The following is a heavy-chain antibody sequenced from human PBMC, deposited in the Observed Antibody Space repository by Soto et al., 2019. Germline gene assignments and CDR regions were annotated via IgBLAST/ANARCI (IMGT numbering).Heavy chain of an antibody. CDR2: IHAGNGNT. D-gene: IGHD1-1*01. Sequence: GASVKVSCKASGYTFTTYAMHWVRQAPGQRLEWMGWIHAGNGNTKYSQKFQGRVTFTRDTSASTAYMELSSLRSEDTAVYYCARDFPTTGFDPWGQGTLVTVSS. CDR3: ARDFPTTGFDP. V-gene: IGHV1-3*01. CDR1: GYTFTTYA. J-gene: IGHJ5*02.